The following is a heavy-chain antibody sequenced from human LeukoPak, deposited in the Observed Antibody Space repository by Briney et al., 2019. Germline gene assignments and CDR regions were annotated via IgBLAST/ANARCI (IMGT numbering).Heavy chain of an antibody. J-gene: IGHJ6*04. CDR1: GFTFSSYA. CDR2: ISGSGGST. V-gene: IGHV3-23*01. D-gene: IGHD3-9*01. Sequence: GGSLRLSCAASGFTFSSYAMSWVRQAPGKGLEWVSAISGSGGSTYYADSVKGRFTISRDNSKNTLYLQMNNLRAEDTAVYYCAKALRLNYDILTGYSYYNGMDVWGKGTTVTVSS. CDR3: AKALRLNYDILTGYSYYNGMDV.